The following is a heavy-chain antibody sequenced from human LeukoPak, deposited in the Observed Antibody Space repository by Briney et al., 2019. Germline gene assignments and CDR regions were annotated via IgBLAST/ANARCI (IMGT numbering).Heavy chain of an antibody. Sequence: GGSLRLSCAASGFTLRSYGMNWVRQAPGKGLEWVSYISGTSSTMYYADSVKGRFTISRDNAKNSLYLQMNSLRGEDTAVYYCGREIQAPGKTLEYWGQGTLVTVSS. J-gene: IGHJ4*02. CDR1: GFTLRSYG. CDR3: GREIQAPGKTLEY. V-gene: IGHV3-48*01. CDR2: ISGTSSTM.